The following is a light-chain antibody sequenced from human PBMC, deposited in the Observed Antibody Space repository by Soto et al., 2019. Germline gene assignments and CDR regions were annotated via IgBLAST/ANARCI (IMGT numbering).Light chain of an antibody. CDR3: QQYGSSHT. CDR2: GAS. V-gene: IGKV3-20*01. J-gene: IGKJ1*01. CDR1: QSIGSN. Sequence: EKVLTQSPATLSVSPGERATLSCRASQSIGSNLAWYQQKPGQAPRLLIYGASSRATGIPDRFSGSGSGTDFTLTISRLEPEDFAVYYCQQYGSSHTFGQGTKVDIK.